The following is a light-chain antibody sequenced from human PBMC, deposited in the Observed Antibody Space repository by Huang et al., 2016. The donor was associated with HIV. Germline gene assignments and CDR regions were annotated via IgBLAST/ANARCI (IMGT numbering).Light chain of an antibody. V-gene: IGKV1-NL1*01. CDR3: QQYYSTPHT. J-gene: IGKJ2*01. Sequence: DIQITQSPSSLSASVGDRVTITCRASQGMSNSLAWYQQKPGKAPKLLLYAASSLESGVPSRFSGSGSGTHYTLTISSLQPEDFATYYCQQYYSTPHTFGQGTKLEIK. CDR1: QGMSNS. CDR2: AAS.